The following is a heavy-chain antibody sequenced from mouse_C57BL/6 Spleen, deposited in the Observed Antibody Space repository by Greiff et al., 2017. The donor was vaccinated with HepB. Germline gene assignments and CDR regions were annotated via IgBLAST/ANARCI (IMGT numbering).Heavy chain of an antibody. CDR3: ARGGSTWYFDD. Sequence: VQLQQSGAELARPGASVKLSCKASGYTFTSYGISWVKQRTGQGLEWIGEIYPRSGNTYYNEKFKGKATLTADKSSNTAYMEIRSLTSEDSAVYFCARGGSTWYFDDWGTGTTVTVSS. CDR1: GYTFTSYG. D-gene: IGHD1-1*01. J-gene: IGHJ1*03. V-gene: IGHV1-81*01. CDR2: IYPRSGNT.